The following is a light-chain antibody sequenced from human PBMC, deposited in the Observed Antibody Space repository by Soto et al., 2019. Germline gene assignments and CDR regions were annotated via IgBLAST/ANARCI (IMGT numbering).Light chain of an antibody. CDR1: SGHSSYI. V-gene: IGLV4-60*02. J-gene: IGLJ3*02. Sequence: QLVLTQSSSASASLGSSVKLTCTLSSGHSSYIIAWHQQQPGKAPRYLMKLEGSGSYNKASGVPDRFSGSSSGADRYLTISNLQFEDEADYYCETWDSNSWVFGGGTKLTVL. CDR3: ETWDSNSWV. CDR2: LEGSGSY.